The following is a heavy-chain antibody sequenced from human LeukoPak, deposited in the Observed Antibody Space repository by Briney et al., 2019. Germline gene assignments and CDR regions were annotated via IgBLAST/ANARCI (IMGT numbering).Heavy chain of an antibody. CDR2: INPNSGGT. CDR3: ARDRAILGVTRAGAAWFDP. V-gene: IGHV1-2*02. D-gene: IGHD3-3*01. Sequence: ASVKVSCKASGYTFTGYYMHWVRQAPGQGLEGMGWINPNSGGTNYAQKFQGRVTMTRDTSTSTDYMKLSRLRSDDTAVYYCARDRAILGVTRAGAAWFDPWGQGTLVTVSS. J-gene: IGHJ5*02. CDR1: GYTFTGYY.